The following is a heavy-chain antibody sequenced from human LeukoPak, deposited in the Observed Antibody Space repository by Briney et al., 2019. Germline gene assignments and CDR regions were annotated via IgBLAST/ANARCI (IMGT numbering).Heavy chain of an antibody. CDR3: AKDYVNWFDP. D-gene: IGHD3-16*01. V-gene: IGHV3-30*18. J-gene: IGHJ5*02. CDR1: GFTFSSYG. Sequence: GRSLRLSCAASGFTFSSYGMHWVRQAPGKGLEWVAVTSYDGSNKYYADSVKGRFTISRDNSKNTLYLQMNSLRAEDTAVYYCAKDYVNWFDPWGQGTLVTVSS. CDR2: TSYDGSNK.